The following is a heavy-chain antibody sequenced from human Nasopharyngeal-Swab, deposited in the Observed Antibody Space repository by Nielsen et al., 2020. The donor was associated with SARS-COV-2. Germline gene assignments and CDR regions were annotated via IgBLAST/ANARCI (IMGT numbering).Heavy chain of an antibody. J-gene: IGHJ4*02. CDR1: GFTFSTYW. Sequence: GGSLRLSCAASGFTFSTYWMHWFRQTPGKGLVWVSRITNDGGTTTYADSVKGRFTISRDNARNTLYLQMNSLRAEDTAVYYCARDKDGIGPVSDYWGQGTLVTVSS. V-gene: IGHV3-74*01. D-gene: IGHD1-1*01. CDR3: ARDKDGIGPVSDY. CDR2: ITNDGGTT.